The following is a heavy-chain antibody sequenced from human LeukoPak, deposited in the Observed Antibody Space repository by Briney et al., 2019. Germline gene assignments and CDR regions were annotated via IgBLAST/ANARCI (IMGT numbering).Heavy chain of an antibody. V-gene: IGHV1-8*01. J-gene: IGHJ6*02. CDR3: ARRGSSWFNFYYYYGMDV. Sequence: ASVKVSCKASGYTFTSYDINWVRQATGQGLEWMGWMNPNSGNTGYAQKFQGRVTVTRNTSISTAYMELSSLRSEDTAVYYCARRGSSWFNFYYYYGMDVWGQGTTVTVSS. CDR2: MNPNSGNT. D-gene: IGHD6-13*01. CDR1: GYTFTSYD.